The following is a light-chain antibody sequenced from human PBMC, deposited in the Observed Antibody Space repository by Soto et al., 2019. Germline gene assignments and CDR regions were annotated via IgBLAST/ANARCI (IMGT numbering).Light chain of an antibody. Sequence: DIQMTQSPSTLSASVGDRVTITCRASQSISSWLAWYQQKPGTAPKLLIYKASTLQTGVPSRFSGSGSGTEFTLTLSILQPDDFATYYCQQYNDNWTFGQGTKVDIK. CDR2: KAS. CDR1: QSISSW. V-gene: IGKV1-5*03. CDR3: QQYNDNWT. J-gene: IGKJ1*01.